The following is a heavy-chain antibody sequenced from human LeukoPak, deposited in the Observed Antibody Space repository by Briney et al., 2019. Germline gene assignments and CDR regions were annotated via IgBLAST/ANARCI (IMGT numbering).Heavy chain of an antibody. CDR1: GGSISSGGYY. CDR3: ARDAVDSSGYYLYGMDV. V-gene: IGHV4-31*03. Sequence: NASETLSLTCTVSGGSISSGGYYWSWIRQHPGKGLEWIGYIYYSGSTYYNPSLKSRVTISVDTSKNQFSLKLSSVTAADTAVYYCARDAVDSSGYYLYGMDVWGQGTTVTVSS. D-gene: IGHD3-22*01. J-gene: IGHJ6*02. CDR2: IYYSGST.